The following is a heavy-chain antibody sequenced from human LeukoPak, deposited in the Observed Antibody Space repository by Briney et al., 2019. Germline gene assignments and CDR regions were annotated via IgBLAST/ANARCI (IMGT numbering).Heavy chain of an antibody. V-gene: IGHV4-30-2*01. CDR3: ARGRGWESGLFDS. J-gene: IGHJ4*02. Sequence: PSETLSLTCAISGGSISSGGYSWNWIRQPPGKGLQWIGYIYLSGTTYYNPFLKSRVIISVDRSKNQFSLKLSSVTAADTAVYYCARGRGWESGLFDSWGQGTLVTVSS. CDR1: GGSISSGGYS. D-gene: IGHD1-26*01. CDR2: IYLSGTT.